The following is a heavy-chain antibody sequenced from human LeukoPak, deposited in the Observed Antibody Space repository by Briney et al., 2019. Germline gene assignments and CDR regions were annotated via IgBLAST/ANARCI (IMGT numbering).Heavy chain of an antibody. V-gene: IGHV3-21*01. J-gene: IGHJ4*02. D-gene: IGHD4-17*01. Sequence: PGGSLRLSCAASGFTFSSYAMSWVRQAPGKGLEWVSSISSSSSYIYYADSVKGRFTISRDNAKNSLYLQMDSLRAEDTAVYYCARDYHATTALDYWGQGTLVTVSS. CDR1: GFTFSSYA. CDR3: ARDYHATTALDY. CDR2: ISSSSSYI.